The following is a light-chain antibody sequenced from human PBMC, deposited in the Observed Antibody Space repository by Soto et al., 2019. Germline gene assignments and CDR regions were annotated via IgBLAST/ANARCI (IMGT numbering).Light chain of an antibody. V-gene: IGKV2-40*01. CDR2: TVS. CDR1: QSLLDRDDGNTY. CDR3: MQRIEFPWT. J-gene: IGKJ1*01. Sequence: DIVMTQTPLSLPVTPGEPASISCSSSQSLLDRDDGNTYLDWYLQRPGQSPQLLLYTVSYRASGVPDRFSGSGSGTDFTLKISRVEAEDVGVYYCMQRIEFPWTFGQGTKVDIK.